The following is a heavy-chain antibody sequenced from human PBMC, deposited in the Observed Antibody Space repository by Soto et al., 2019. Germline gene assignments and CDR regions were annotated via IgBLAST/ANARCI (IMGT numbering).Heavy chain of an antibody. CDR2: ITTSSAYI. CDR3: VRSGTARLLRHSWFDT. Sequence: EVQLVESGGGLVKPGGSLRLSCAASGFTFNTYDMNWVRQAPGKGLEWVSSITTSSAYIYYADSLKGRITISRDNAKNSLLLQMTSLRAEDTAVYYCVRSGTARLLRHSWFDTWGQGTLVTVSS. J-gene: IGHJ5*02. CDR1: GFTFNTYD. V-gene: IGHV3-21*01. D-gene: IGHD3-16*01.